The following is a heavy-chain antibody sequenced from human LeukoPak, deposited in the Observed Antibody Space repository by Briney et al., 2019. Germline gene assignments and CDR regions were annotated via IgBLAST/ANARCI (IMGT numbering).Heavy chain of an antibody. CDR3: ARDRAISGFIDY. CDR2: AYGDGSSQ. J-gene: IGHJ4*02. V-gene: IGHV3-33*01. D-gene: IGHD3-22*01. Sequence: GGSLRLSCAASGFPFSGYGMHWVRQAPGKGLEWVAVAYGDGSSQYYADSVKDRFSISKDISKNTLSLQMNSLRAEDTAVYYCARDRAISGFIDYWGQGTLVTVSS. CDR1: GFPFSGYG.